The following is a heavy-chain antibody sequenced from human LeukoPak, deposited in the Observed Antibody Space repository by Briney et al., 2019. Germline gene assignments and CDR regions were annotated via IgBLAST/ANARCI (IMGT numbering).Heavy chain of an antibody. CDR3: VNRRKDYYGMDV. CDR1: GGTFSSYA. D-gene: IGHD1-14*01. V-gene: IGHV1-69*01. J-gene: IGHJ6*02. CDR2: IIPIFGTA. Sequence: SVNVSCKASGGTFSSYAISWVRQAPGHALEWMGGIIPIFGTANYAQKFQGRVTITADESTSTAYMELSSLRSEDTAVYYCVNRRKDYYGMDVWGQGTTVTVSS.